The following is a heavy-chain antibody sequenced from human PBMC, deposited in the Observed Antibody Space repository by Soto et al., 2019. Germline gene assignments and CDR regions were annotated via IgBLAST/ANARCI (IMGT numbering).Heavy chain of an antibody. CDR1: GFTFSTYW. V-gene: IGHV3-21*01. Sequence: GGSLRLSCAASGFTFSTYWMHWVRQVPGKGLEWVSSISSSSSYKYYADSVKGRFTISRDNAKSSLYLQMNSLRAEDTAVYYCACGYSYVDAFDIWGQGTMVTVSS. J-gene: IGHJ3*02. CDR2: ISSSSSYK. D-gene: IGHD5-18*01. CDR3: ACGYSYVDAFDI.